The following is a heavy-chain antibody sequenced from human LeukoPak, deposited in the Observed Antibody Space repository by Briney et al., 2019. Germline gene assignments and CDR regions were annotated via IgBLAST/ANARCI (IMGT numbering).Heavy chain of an antibody. V-gene: IGHV3-48*01. D-gene: IGHD3-10*01. CDR1: GFTFSSYG. CDR3: ARVVGDSGSYSH. CDR2: ISSSSSTI. J-gene: IGHJ4*02. Sequence: PGRSLRLSCAASGFTFSSYGMHWVRQAPGKGLEWFSYISSSSSTIHYADSVKGRFTISRDNVKNSLYLQMNSLRGEDTAVYYCARVVGDSGSYSHWGQGTLVTVSS.